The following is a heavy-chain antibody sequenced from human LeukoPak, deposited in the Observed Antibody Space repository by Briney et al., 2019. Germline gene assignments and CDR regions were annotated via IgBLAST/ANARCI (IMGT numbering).Heavy chain of an antibody. Sequence: PSQTLSLTCAVSGGSISSGGYSWSWIRQPPGKGLEWIGYIYHSGSTYYNPSLKSRVTISVDRSKNQFSLKLSSVTAADTAVYYCAALTRGDYFDYWGQGTLVTVSS. J-gene: IGHJ4*02. CDR1: GGSISSGGYS. CDR3: AALTRGDYFDY. D-gene: IGHD3-10*01. V-gene: IGHV4-30-2*01. CDR2: IYHSGST.